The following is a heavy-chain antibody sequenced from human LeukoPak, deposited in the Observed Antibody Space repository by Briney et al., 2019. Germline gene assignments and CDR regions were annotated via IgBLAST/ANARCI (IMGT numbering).Heavy chain of an antibody. CDR2: IYYSGNT. D-gene: IGHD3/OR15-3a*01. CDR1: GGSISSYY. CDR3: ARQTGSGLFILP. J-gene: IGHJ4*02. Sequence: NPSETLSLTCTVSGGSISSYYWSWIRQSPGKGLEWIGSIYYSGNTYYNASLKSQVSISIDTSKNQLSLRLTSVTAADTAVYYCARQTGSGLFILPGGQGTLVTVSS. V-gene: IGHV4-59*04.